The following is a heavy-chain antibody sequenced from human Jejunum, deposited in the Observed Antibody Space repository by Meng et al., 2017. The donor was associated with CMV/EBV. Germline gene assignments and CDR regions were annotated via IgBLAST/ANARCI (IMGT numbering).Heavy chain of an antibody. CDR2: ITSRSTYI. CDR3: ARWSGPGTDPSADY. J-gene: IGHJ4*02. Sequence: VFTFSANSITWVRQAPGKALEWVSSITSRSTYIYYADSLKGRFPISRDNAKNSLYLQMNSLRVEDTAVYYCARWSGPGTDPSADYWGQGTRVTVSS. V-gene: IGHV3-21*01. CDR1: VFTFSANS. D-gene: IGHD3-10*01.